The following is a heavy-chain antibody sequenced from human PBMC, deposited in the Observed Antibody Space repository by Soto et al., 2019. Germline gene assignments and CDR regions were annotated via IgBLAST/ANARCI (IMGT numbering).Heavy chain of an antibody. D-gene: IGHD2-15*01. CDR1: GYTFTSYY. J-gene: IGHJ6*02. CDR3: ARAMNQGYCSGGSCYVYYYGMDV. Sequence: QVQLVQSGAEVKKPGASVKVSCKASGYTFTSYYMHWVRQAPGQGLEWMGIINPSGGSTSYAQKFQGRVTMTRDTSTSTVYMELSSLRSKDTAVYYCARAMNQGYCSGGSCYVYYYGMDVWGQGTTVTVSS. CDR2: INPSGGST. V-gene: IGHV1-46*01.